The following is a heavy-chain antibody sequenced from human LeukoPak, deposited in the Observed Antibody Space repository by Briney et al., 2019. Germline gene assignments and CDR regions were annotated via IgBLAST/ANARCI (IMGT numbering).Heavy chain of an antibody. J-gene: IGHJ6*02. Sequence: ASVKVSCKASGYTFTGYYMHWVRQAPGQGLEWMGWVNPNSGGTNYAQKFQGRVTMTRDTSISTAYMELSRLRSDDTAVYYCARGVSGGSLYGMDVWGQGTTVTVSS. V-gene: IGHV1-2*02. CDR3: ARGVSGGSLYGMDV. CDR2: VNPNSGGT. D-gene: IGHD2-15*01. CDR1: GYTFTGYY.